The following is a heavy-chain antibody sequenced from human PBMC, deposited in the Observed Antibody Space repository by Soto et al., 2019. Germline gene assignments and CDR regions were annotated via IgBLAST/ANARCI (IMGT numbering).Heavy chain of an antibody. V-gene: IGHV4-39*01. CDR3: ARLDGAYYYYYYMDV. D-gene: IGHD2-8*01. Sequence: SETLSLTCTVSGGSISSSSYYWGWIRQPPGKGLEWIGSIYYSGSTYYNPSLKSRVTISVDTSKNQFSLKLSSVTAADTAVYYCARLDGAYYYYYYMDVWGKGTTVTVSS. J-gene: IGHJ6*03. CDR1: GGSISSSSYY. CDR2: IYYSGST.